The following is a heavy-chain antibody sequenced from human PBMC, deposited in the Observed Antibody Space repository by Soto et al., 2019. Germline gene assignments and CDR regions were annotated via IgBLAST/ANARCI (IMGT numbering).Heavy chain of an antibody. CDR3: VQDRGPFGDGRERGDY. Sequence: QVQLVESGGGVVQPGRSLRLSCAASGFIFSRCGKHWVRQAPGKGLEWVAVISYDGINKYYEDSVKGRFAISRDNSKNTLYLQMNSLSADDTAVYYCVQDRGPFGDGRERGDYWGQGTLVAVSS. V-gene: IGHV3-30*18. J-gene: IGHJ4*02. CDR1: GFIFSRCG. D-gene: IGHD3-16*01. CDR2: ISYDGINK.